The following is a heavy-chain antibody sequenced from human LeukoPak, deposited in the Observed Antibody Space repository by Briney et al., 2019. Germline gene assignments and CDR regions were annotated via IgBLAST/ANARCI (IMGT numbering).Heavy chain of an antibody. CDR1: GDSMSTYY. CDR3: ATHGSGSAWFDP. J-gene: IGHJ5*02. Sequence: SETLSLTCTVSGDSMSTYYWTWIRQPPGKGLEWIGYIYNSGSTNYNPSLKSRVTISVDTSKNQFSLKLSSVTAADTAVYYCATHGSGSAWFDPWGQGTLVTVSS. CDR2: IYNSGST. D-gene: IGHD3-10*01. V-gene: IGHV4-59*01.